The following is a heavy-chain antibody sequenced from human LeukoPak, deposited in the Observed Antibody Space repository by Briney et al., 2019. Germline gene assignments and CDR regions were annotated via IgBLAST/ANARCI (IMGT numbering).Heavy chain of an antibody. D-gene: IGHD6-13*01. CDR1: GFTFSRTD. CDR2: IGTAGDT. Sequence: GGSLRLSCAASGFTFSRTDMHWVRQASGKGLEWVSAIGTAGDTYYPGSVEGRFTISREDAKNSLYLQMNSLRAEDTAVYYCAKVRPPPGSGWYGGDDDWGQGTLVTVSS. CDR3: AKVRPPPGSGWYGGDDD. V-gene: IGHV3-13*01. J-gene: IGHJ4*02.